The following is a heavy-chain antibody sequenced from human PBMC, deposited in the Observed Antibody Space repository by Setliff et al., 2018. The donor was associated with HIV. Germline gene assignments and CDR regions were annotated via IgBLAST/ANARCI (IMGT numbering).Heavy chain of an antibody. D-gene: IGHD5-18*01. Sequence: SETLSLTCAVYGGSFSSYYWSWIRQPPGKGLEWIGYVDYNGRTDYNPSLKSRVTISLDTSKNQVSLKLSSVAAADTAVYHCARGAYRDGYDYWGQGTLVTVSS. V-gene: IGHV4-59*01. CDR2: VDYNGRT. J-gene: IGHJ4*02. CDR1: GGSFSSYY. CDR3: ARGAYRDGYDY.